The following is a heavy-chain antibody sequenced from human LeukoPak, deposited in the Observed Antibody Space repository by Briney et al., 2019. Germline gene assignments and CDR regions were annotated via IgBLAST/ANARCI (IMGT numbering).Heavy chain of an antibody. V-gene: IGHV3-74*01. D-gene: IGHD6-19*01. J-gene: IGHJ4*02. Sequence: GSLRLSCAASGFTFSKYWMLWVRPAPGKGLESVSRINTDGTVTTYSDSVKGRFTVSRDNADNTMFLQMNSVRDEDTAVYYCATKQWLAPPPDSWGQGTPVTVSS. CDR2: INTDGTVT. CDR3: ATKQWLAPPPDS. CDR1: GFTFSKYW.